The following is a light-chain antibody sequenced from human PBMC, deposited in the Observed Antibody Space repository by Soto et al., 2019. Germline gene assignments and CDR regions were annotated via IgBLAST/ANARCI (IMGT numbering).Light chain of an antibody. CDR2: KVS. CDR1: QSLVDSAGNTY. V-gene: IGKV2-30*01. CDR3: LQGTHWTYT. Sequence: DVVLTQSPLSLPVTLGQPASISCRSSQSLVDSAGNTYLSWLQLRPGQSPRRLIYKVSNRDSGVPERFSGSGSGTDFTLKISRAEAEDVGVYYCLQGTHWTYTLGQGTKLEI. J-gene: IGKJ2*01.